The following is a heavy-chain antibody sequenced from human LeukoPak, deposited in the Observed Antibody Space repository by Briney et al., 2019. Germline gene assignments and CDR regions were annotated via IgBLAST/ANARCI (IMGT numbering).Heavy chain of an antibody. CDR3: ARETPDMDCGGDCSSTFFDY. CDR1: GGSISSGDYY. V-gene: IGHV4-30-2*06. D-gene: IGHD2-21*01. J-gene: IGHJ4*02. Sequence: PSQTLSLTCTVSGGSISSGDYYWSWIRQSPGKGLEWIGYIYRTGSTYYNPSLKSRVTISVDRSKNQFSLQLSSVTAADTAVYYCARETPDMDCGGDCSSTFFDYWGQGTPVTVSS. CDR2: IYRTGST.